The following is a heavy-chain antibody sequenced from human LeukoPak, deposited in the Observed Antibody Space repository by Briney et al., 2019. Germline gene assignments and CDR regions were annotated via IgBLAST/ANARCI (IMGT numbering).Heavy chain of an antibody. CDR2: INPNSGGT. CDR3: ARCAGYCSP. V-gene: IGHV1-2*02. CDR1: GYTFTDYY. Sequence: ASVKVSCKASGYTFTDYYLHWVRQAPGQGLEWMGWINPNSGGTIYAQKFQGRVTMTRDTSISTAYMELSRLRSEDTAVYYCARCAGYCSPWGQGTLVTVSS. J-gene: IGHJ5*02. D-gene: IGHD2-15*01.